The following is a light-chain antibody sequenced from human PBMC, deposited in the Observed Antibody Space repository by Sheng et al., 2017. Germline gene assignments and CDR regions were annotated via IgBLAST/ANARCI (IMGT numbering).Light chain of an antibody. J-gene: IGKJ3*01. CDR3: QQFDTLVS. V-gene: IGKV1-33*01. Sequence: DIQMTQSPSSLSASVGDRVTITCQASQDIRNYLNWYQQKSGKAPKLLIYDASNLETGVPSRFSGSGSGTDFTFTISSLQPEDIATYYCQQFDTLVSFGPGTKVDI. CDR1: QDIRNY. CDR2: DAS.